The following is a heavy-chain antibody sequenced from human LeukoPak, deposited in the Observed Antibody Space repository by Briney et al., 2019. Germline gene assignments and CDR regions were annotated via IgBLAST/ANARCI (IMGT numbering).Heavy chain of an antibody. Sequence: PGGSLRLSCAASGFTFSSYWMHWVRQAPGKGLGWVSGISWNSGSIGYADSVKGRFTISRDNAKNSLYLQMNSLGAEDTALYYCAKDLLSSSRRNGAFDIWGQGTMVTVSS. CDR1: GFTFSSYW. CDR3: AKDLLSSSRRNGAFDI. D-gene: IGHD6-13*01. V-gene: IGHV3-9*01. CDR2: ISWNSGSI. J-gene: IGHJ3*02.